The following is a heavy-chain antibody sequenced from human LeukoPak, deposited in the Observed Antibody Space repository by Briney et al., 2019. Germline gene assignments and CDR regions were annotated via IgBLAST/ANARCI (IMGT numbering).Heavy chain of an antibody. J-gene: IGHJ4*02. CDR2: IYPGDSDT. Sequence: GESLKISCMGSGYIFTTYWIGWVRQMPGEGLECMGIIYPGDSDTRYSPSFQGQVTISADKSISTAYLQWSSLKASDTAMYYCARHETGPYFDYWGQGTLVTVSS. D-gene: IGHD1-1*01. V-gene: IGHV5-51*01. CDR1: GYIFTTYW. CDR3: ARHETGPYFDY.